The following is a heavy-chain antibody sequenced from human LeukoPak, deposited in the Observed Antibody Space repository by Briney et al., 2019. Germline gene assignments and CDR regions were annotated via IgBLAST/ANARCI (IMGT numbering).Heavy chain of an antibody. CDR2: ISSSGGST. J-gene: IGHJ4*02. D-gene: IGHD6-13*01. CDR1: GFTFSSYA. Sequence: GGSLRLSCAASGFTFSSYAMSWVRQAPGKGLEWVSGISSSGGSTYYADSVKGRFTISRDNSKNTLYLQMNSLRDDDTAVYYCVRGVGVSRFNYLDSWGQGTLVIVSS. CDR3: VRGVGVSRFNYLDS. V-gene: IGHV3-23*01.